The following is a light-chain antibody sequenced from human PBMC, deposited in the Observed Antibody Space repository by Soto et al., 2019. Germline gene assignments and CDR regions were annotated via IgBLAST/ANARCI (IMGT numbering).Light chain of an antibody. CDR3: KSYDSSLSALYV. V-gene: IGLV1-40*01. CDR1: SSNIGAGYD. J-gene: IGLJ1*01. CDR2: GNS. Sequence: QSVLTQPPSVSGAPGQRVTISCTGSSSNIGAGYDVHWYQQLPGTAPKLLIYGNSNRPSGVPDRFSGSKSGTSASLAITGLQPEDEADYYCKSYDSSLSALYVFGPGTKVTVL.